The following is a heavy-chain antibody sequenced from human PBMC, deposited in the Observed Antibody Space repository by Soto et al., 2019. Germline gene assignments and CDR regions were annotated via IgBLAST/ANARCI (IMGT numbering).Heavy chain of an antibody. CDR1: GGSISSGGYY. V-gene: IGHV4-31*03. CDR3: ARGSVGPIPFDS. CDR2: IYYSGST. J-gene: IGHJ4*02. D-gene: IGHD1-26*01. Sequence: QVQLQESGPGLVKPSQTLSLTCTVSGGSISSGGYYWSWIRQHPGKGLEWIGYIYYSGSTYYNPSLQSRVTISVDTSKNHFSLKLSSVTAADTAVYYCARGSVGPIPFDSWGQGTLVTVSS.